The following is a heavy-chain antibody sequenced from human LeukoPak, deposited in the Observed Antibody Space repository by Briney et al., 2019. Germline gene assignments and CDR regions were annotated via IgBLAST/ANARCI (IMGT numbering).Heavy chain of an antibody. CDR2: IYYSGST. CDR3: ARDLPMTTVPGEVYNWFAP. J-gene: IGHJ5*02. CDR1: SASISSYY. V-gene: IGHV4-59*01. D-gene: IGHD4-11*01. Sequence: PSETLSLTCTVSSASISSYYWSWIRQPPGEGLEWIGYIYYSGSTNYNPSLKGRVTISVDTSKNQFSLKLSSVTAADTAVYYCARDLPMTTVPGEVYNWFAPWGQGILVSVSS.